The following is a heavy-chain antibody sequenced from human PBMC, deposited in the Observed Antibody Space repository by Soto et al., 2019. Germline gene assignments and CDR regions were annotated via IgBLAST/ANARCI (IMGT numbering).Heavy chain of an antibody. D-gene: IGHD3-3*01. J-gene: IGHJ4*02. CDR3: STNPRFLDY. CDR1: GFSFSDFY. Sequence: PGGSLRLSCVASGFSFSDFYMTWIRRAPGKGLECLSYISGSSTDTNYADTVKDRFTISRDNAKNSLYLQMNNLRAEDTAVYYCSTNPRFLDYWGQGTLVTVSS. V-gene: IGHV3-11*06. CDR2: ISGSSTDT.